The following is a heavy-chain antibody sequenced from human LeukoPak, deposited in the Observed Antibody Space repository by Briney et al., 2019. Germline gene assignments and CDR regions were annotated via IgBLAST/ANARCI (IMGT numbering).Heavy chain of an antibody. J-gene: IGHJ5*02. CDR1: GYTFTSYD. V-gene: IGHV1-8*01. CDR3: ARGLEWFNWFDP. CDR2: MNPNSGNT. D-gene: IGHD3-3*01. Sequence: GASVKVSCKASGYTFTSYDINWVRQAPGKGLEWMGWMNPNSGNTGYAQKFQGRVTMTRSTSISTAYMELSSLRSEGTAVYYCARGLEWFNWFDPWGQGTLVTVSS.